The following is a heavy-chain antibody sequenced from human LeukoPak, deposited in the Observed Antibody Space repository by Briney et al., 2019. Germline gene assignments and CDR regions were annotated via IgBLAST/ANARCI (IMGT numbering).Heavy chain of an antibody. CDR1: GGTFSSYG. Sequence: SVKVSCKASGGTFSSYGISWVRQALGQGLEWMGGIIPIFGTANYAQKFQGSVTITADESTSTAYMELGSLRSEDPAVNYCARLDEYSSSSPYYGIDVWGQGTTVTVSS. CDR2: IIPIFGTA. D-gene: IGHD6-6*01. CDR3: ARLDEYSSSSPYYGIDV. J-gene: IGHJ6*02. V-gene: IGHV1-69*13.